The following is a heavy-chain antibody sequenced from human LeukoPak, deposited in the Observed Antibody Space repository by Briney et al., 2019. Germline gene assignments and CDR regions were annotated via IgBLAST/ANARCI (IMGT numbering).Heavy chain of an antibody. CDR1: GYRFTTYW. D-gene: IGHD6-25*01. V-gene: IGHV5-51*01. CDR3: VRRSAAYDAFDI. J-gene: IGHJ3*02. CDR2: IYPVDSDT. Sequence: GESLKISCKGSGYRFTTYWIARVRQLPGKGLEWMGIIYPVDSDTRYSPSFQGQVTISADKSISAAYLQWSSLKASDIAMYYCVRRSAAYDAFDIWGQGTMVTVSS.